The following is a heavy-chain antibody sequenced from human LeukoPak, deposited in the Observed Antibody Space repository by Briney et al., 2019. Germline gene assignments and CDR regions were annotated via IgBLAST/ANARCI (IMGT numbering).Heavy chain of an antibody. Sequence: PSETLSLTCTVSGGSISSGGYYWSWIRQPPGKGLEWIGYIYHSGSTYYNPSLKSRVTISVDRSKNQFSLKLSSVTAANTAVYYCARGSMNNYYCGMDVWGQGTTVTVSS. CDR3: ARGSMNNYYCGMDV. CDR1: GGSISSGGYY. V-gene: IGHV4-30-2*01. CDR2: IYHSGST. J-gene: IGHJ6*02. D-gene: IGHD2/OR15-2a*01.